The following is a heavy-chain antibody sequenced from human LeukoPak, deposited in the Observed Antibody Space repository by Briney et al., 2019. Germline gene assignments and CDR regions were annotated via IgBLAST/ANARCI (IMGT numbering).Heavy chain of an antibody. D-gene: IGHD3-9*01. V-gene: IGHV3-72*01. CDR1: GFTFSDHY. Sequence: PGGSLRLSCAASGFTFSDHYMDWVRQAPGKGLEWVGRTKNKANSYTTQYAASVKGRFTISRDDSKNSLYLQMNSLKTEDTAVYYCAGGSSGVTISSYGMDVWGKGTTVTVSS. CDR3: AGGSSGVTISSYGMDV. J-gene: IGHJ6*04. CDR2: TKNKANSYTT.